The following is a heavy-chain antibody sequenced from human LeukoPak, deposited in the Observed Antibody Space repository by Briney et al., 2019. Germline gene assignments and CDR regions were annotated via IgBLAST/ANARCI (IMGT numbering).Heavy chain of an antibody. CDR2: ISYDGSNK. V-gene: IGHV3-30*18. J-gene: IGHJ4*02. Sequence: PGRSLRLSCAASGFTFSNYDMHWVRQVPGKGLEWVALISYDGSNKYYPDSVKGRFTISRDNSKNTLYLQMNSLRAEDTAVYYCAKSPPNTMFSPPVYWGQGTLVTVSS. CDR3: AKSPPNTMFSPPVY. D-gene: IGHD3-9*01. CDR1: GFTFSNYD.